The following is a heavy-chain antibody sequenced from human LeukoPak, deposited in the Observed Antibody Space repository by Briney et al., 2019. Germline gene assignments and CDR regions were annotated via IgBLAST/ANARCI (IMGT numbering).Heavy chain of an antibody. CDR3: VRDSNLSFDY. CDR1: GFTFSSYS. J-gene: IGHJ4*02. D-gene: IGHD2/OR15-2a*01. V-gene: IGHV3-48*02. CDR2: ISSSSSTI. Sequence: GGSLRLSCAASGFTFSSYSMNWVRQAPGKGLEWISYISSSSSTIYYADSVKGRFTISRDNAKNSVYLQMNSLRDEDTAVYYCVRDSNLSFDYWGQGSLVTVSS.